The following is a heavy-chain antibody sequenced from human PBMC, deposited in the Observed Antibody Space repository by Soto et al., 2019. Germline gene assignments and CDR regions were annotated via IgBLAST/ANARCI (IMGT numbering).Heavy chain of an antibody. CDR3: ARARVIDSSGYPDHYYYYGMDV. D-gene: IGHD3-22*01. CDR2: IIPIFGTA. J-gene: IGHJ6*02. V-gene: IGHV1-69*01. Sequence: QVQLVQSGAEVKKPGSPVKVSCKASGGTFSSYAISWVRQAPGQGLEWMGGIIPIFGTANYAQKFQGRVTITADESTSTAYMELSSLRSEDTAVYYCARARVIDSSGYPDHYYYYGMDVWGQGTTVTVSS. CDR1: GGTFSSYA.